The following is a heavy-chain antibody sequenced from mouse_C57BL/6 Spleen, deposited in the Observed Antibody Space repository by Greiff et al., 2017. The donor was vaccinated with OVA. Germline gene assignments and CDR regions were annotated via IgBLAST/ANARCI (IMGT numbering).Heavy chain of an antibody. CDR1: GYTFTSYW. Sequence: QVQLQQPGAELVKPGASVKMSCKASGYTFTSYWITWVKQRPGQGLEWIGDIYPGSGSTNYNEKFKSKATLTVDTSSSTAYMQLSSLTSEDSAVYYCAREGANWEGVFDYWGQGTTLTVSS. V-gene: IGHV1-55*01. CDR3: AREGANWEGVFDY. CDR2: IYPGSGST. J-gene: IGHJ2*01. D-gene: IGHD4-1*02.